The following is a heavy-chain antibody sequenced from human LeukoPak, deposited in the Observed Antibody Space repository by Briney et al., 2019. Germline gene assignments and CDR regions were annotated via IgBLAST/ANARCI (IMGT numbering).Heavy chain of an antibody. CDR3: ARGGRVIADRGYYYYGMDV. J-gene: IGHJ6*02. D-gene: IGHD6-13*01. CDR1: GYTFTSYD. V-gene: IGHV1-8*01. Sequence: GASVKVSCKASGYTFTSYDINWVRQATGQGLEWMGWMNPNSGNTGYAQKFQGRVTMTRNTSISTAYMELSSLRSEDTAVYYCARGGRVIADRGYYYYGMDVWGQGTTVTVSS. CDR2: MNPNSGNT.